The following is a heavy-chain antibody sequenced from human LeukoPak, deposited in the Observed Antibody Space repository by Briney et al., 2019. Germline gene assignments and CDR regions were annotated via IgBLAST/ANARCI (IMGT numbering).Heavy chain of an antibody. CDR3: AREYSGFDY. CDR2: SYHFGST. J-gene: IGHJ4*02. CDR1: GDPISSHSDY. V-gene: IGHV4-61*08. Sequence: PSETLSLTCTVSGDPISSHSDYKWTWIRQPPGKGLEWIGYSYHFGSTNCNPSLKSRVTISVDTSKNQFSLKLTSVTAADTAVYYCAREYSGFDYWGQGTLVTVSS. D-gene: IGHD5-12*01.